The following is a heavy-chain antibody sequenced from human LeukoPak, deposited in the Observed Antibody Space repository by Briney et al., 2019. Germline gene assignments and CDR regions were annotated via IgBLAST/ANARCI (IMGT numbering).Heavy chain of an antibody. CDR3: ARQTYYYDSSGYYPHDAFDI. Sequence: SETLSLTCAVSGYSISSGYYWAWIRQPPGKGLEWIGIIYHSGSTYYNPSLKSRVTISVDTSKNQFSLKLSSVTAADTAVYYCARQTYYYDSSGYYPHDAFDIWGQGTMVTVSS. CDR2: IYHSGST. V-gene: IGHV4-38-2*01. CDR1: GYSISSGYY. D-gene: IGHD3-22*01. J-gene: IGHJ3*02.